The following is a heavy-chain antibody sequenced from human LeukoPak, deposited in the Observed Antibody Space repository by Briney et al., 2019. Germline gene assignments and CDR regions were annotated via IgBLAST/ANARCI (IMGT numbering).Heavy chain of an antibody. Sequence: GGSLRLSCAASGFTFSSYWMSWVRQAPGKGLEWVGFIRSKAYGGTTEYAASVKGRFTISRDDSKSIAYLQMNSLETEDTAVYYCTRDGYDSSGYIPIDYWGQGTLVTVSS. CDR2: IRSKAYGGTT. D-gene: IGHD3-22*01. CDR1: GFTFSSYW. J-gene: IGHJ4*02. V-gene: IGHV3-49*04. CDR3: TRDGYDSSGYIPIDY.